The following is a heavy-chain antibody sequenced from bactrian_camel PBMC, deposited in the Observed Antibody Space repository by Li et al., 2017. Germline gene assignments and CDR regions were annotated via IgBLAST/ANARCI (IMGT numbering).Heavy chain of an antibody. CDR1: GYTYSSAC. CDR2: IDRNGKI. V-gene: IGHV3S53*01. CDR3: ATTPLRWSCAVKEDQFRD. D-gene: IGHD3*01. Sequence: HVQLVESGGGSVQAGGSLRLSCTISGYTYSSACMAWFRQAPGKEREGVATIDRNGKISYADSVKGRFTISMNERKNTVYLQMDNLKPDDTAMYYCATTPLRWSCAVKEDQFRDWGRGTQVTVS. J-gene: IGHJ4*01.